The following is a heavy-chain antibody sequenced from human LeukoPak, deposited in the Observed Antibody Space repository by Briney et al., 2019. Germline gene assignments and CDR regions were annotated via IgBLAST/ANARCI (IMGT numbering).Heavy chain of an antibody. J-gene: IGHJ6*02. D-gene: IGHD6-13*01. CDR3: ARGKIAAAGTGLYYYGMDV. CDR1: GFTFSSYA. V-gene: IGHV3-23*01. Sequence: PGGSLRLSCAASGFTFSSYAMSWVRQAPGKGLEWVSAISGSGGSTYYADSVKGRFTISRDNSKNTLYLQMNSLRAEDTAVYYCARGKIAAAGTGLYYYGMDVWGQGTTVTVSS. CDR2: ISGSGGST.